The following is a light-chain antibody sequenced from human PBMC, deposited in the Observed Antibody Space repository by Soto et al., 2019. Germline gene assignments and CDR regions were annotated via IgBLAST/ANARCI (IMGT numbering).Light chain of an antibody. Sequence: DIKMTQSPSTLSASVGDRVTITCRASQSVDTCLAWYQQKPGKAPHLLIYKASSLETGVPSRFSGSGSVTAFTLTISSLQPDDFATYYCQQFYRYPWTFGQGTKVEIK. V-gene: IGKV1-5*03. CDR3: QQFYRYPWT. CDR1: QSVDTC. CDR2: KAS. J-gene: IGKJ1*01.